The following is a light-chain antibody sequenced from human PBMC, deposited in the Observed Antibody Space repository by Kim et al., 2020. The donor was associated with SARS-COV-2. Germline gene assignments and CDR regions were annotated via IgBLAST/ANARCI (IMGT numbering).Light chain of an antibody. CDR3: HQYNNWPYT. V-gene: IGKV3-15*01. J-gene: IGKJ2*01. CDR2: DAS. CDR1: QSVSSD. Sequence: ETVMTQSPATLSVSPGERATLSCRASQSVSSDLAWYQHKFGQAPRLLIYDASTRATGIPARFSGSGSGTEFTLTISSLQSEDLAVYYCHQYNNWPYTFGQGTKLEI.